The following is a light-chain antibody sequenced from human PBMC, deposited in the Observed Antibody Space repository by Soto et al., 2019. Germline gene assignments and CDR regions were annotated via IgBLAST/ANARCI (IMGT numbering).Light chain of an antibody. CDR3: FTFTSTNTHV. V-gene: IGLV1-40*01. Sequence: QSVLTQPPSVSGAPGQRVTISCSGSSSNIGAGYDVHWYQQLPGTAPKLLISANNIRPSGVPDRFSGSKSGTSASLAITGLQAEDEADYYCFTFTSTNTHVFGSGTKLTVL. CDR1: SSNIGAGYD. J-gene: IGLJ1*01. CDR2: ANN.